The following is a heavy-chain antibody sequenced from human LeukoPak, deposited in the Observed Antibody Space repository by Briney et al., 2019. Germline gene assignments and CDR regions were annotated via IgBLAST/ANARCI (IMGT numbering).Heavy chain of an antibody. D-gene: IGHD2-15*01. CDR1: GYSISSGYY. V-gene: IGHV4-38-2*02. J-gene: IGHJ4*02. CDR2: IYHSGST. CDR3: ARADAPLLGYCSGGSCENPFCDY. Sequence: SETLSLTCTVSGYSISSGYYWGWIRQPPGKGLEWIGSIYHSGSTYYNPSLKSRVTISVDTSKNQFPLKLSSVTAADTAVYYCARADAPLLGYCSGGSCENPFCDYWGQGTLVTVSS.